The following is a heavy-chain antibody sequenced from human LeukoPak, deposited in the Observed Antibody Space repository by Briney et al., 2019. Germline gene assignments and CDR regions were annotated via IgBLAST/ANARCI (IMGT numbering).Heavy chain of an antibody. CDR1: GFTFSSYA. Sequence: PGRSLRLSCAASGFTFSSYAMNWVRQAPGKGLEWVSSISSSSSYIYYADSVKGRFTISRDNAKNSLYLQMNSLRAEDTAVYYCARDSSDSSSNYDYWGQGTLVTVSS. CDR3: ARDSSDSSSNYDY. V-gene: IGHV3-21*01. J-gene: IGHJ4*02. D-gene: IGHD6-6*01. CDR2: ISSSSSYI.